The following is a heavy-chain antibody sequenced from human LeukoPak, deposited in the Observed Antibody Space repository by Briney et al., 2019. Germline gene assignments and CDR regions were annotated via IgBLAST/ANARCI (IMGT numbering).Heavy chain of an antibody. CDR2: IWYDGGNK. J-gene: IGHJ4*02. V-gene: IGHV3-33*01. Sequence: QSGGSLRLSCAASGFTFSSYGMHWVRQAPGKGLEWVAVIWYDGGNKYYADSVKGRFTISRDNSKNTLYLQMNSLRAEDTAVYYCARDDGVGSSWRTYFDYWGQGTLVTVSS. CDR3: ARDDGVGSSWRTYFDY. CDR1: GFTFSSYG. D-gene: IGHD6-13*01.